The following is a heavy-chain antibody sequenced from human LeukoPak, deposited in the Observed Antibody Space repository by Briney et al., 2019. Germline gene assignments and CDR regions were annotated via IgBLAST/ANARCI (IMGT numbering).Heavy chain of an antibody. V-gene: IGHV1-2*02. CDR2: INPNSGGT. CDR3: ARDQDVSFGELGGY. Sequence: ASVKVSCKASGYTFTGYYMHWVRQAPGQGLEWMGWINPNSGGTNYAQKFQGGVTMTRDTSISTAYMELSRLRSDDTAVYYCARDQDVSFGELGGYWGQGTLVTVSS. J-gene: IGHJ4*02. CDR1: GYTFTGYY. D-gene: IGHD3-10*01.